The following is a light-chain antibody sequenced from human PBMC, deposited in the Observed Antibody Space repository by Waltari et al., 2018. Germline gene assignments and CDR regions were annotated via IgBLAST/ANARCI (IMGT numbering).Light chain of an antibody. Sequence: IVLTQSPGTLSLSPGERATLSCRASQSVSRSLAWYQQKPGQAPKLLMYVASTRATGIPDRFTGSGSRTDFSLTISSLEPEDFAIYFSQHYVRLPATFGQGTKVEIK. J-gene: IGKJ1*01. CDR2: VAS. V-gene: IGKV3-20*01. CDR1: QSVSRS. CDR3: QHYVRLPAT.